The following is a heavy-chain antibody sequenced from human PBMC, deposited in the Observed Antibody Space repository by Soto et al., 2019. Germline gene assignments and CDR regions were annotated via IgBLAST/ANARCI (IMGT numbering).Heavy chain of an antibody. CDR2: INPNSGGT. J-gene: IGHJ4*02. V-gene: IGHV1-2*02. Sequence: SVKVSCKASGYTFTGYYMHWVRQAPVQGLEWMGWINPNSGGTNYAQKFQGRVTMTRDTSISTAYMELSRLRSDDTAVYYCARGLGYCSGGSCSSDWGQGTLVTVSS. D-gene: IGHD2-15*01. CDR3: ARGLGYCSGGSCSSD. CDR1: GYTFTGYY.